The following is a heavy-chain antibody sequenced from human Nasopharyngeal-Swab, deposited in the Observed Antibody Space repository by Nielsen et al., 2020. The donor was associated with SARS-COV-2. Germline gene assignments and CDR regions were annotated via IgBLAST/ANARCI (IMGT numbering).Heavy chain of an antibody. CDR2: IYYSGST. CDR3: ARLDVSAAGRDY. D-gene: IGHD6-13*01. V-gene: IGHV4-39*01. Sequence: RQAPGKGLEWIGSIYYSGSTYYNTSLKSRVTISVDTSKNQFSLKLSPVTAADAAVYYCARLDVSAAGRDYWGQGTLVTVSS. J-gene: IGHJ4*02.